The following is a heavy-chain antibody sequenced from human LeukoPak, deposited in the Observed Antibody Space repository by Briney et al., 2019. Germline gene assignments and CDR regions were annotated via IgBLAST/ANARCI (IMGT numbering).Heavy chain of an antibody. J-gene: IGHJ4*02. D-gene: IGHD2-2*01. CDR2: ISGSGGST. CDR1: GFTFSSYA. CDR3: ARVSSTGECDY. Sequence: GGSLRLSCAASGFTFSSYAMSWVRQAPGKGLEWVSAISGSGGSTYYADSVKGRFTISRDNAKNSLYLQMNSLRAEDTAVYYCARVSSTGECDYWGQGTLVTVSS. V-gene: IGHV3-23*01.